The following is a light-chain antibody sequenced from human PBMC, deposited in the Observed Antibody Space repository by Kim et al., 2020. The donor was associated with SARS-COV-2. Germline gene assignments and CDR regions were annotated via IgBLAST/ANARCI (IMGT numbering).Light chain of an antibody. CDR1: QSVRSSN. V-gene: IGKV3-20*01. J-gene: IGKJ2*01. CDR3: QEYGIAPPYT. CDR2: GAP. Sequence: PGGRATLSCRASQSVRSSNLVWYQQKPGQAPRLLMYGAPSGATGIPDRLSGSGSGTDFILTISRLEPEDFAVYYCQEYGIAPPYTFGQGTKLEI.